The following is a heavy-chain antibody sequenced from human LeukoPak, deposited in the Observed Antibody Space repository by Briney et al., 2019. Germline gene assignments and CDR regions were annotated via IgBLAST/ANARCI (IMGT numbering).Heavy chain of an antibody. CDR2: ISYDGSTK. CDR3: ARDPVWQVDLRPYHAFHI. J-gene: IGHJ3*02. CDR1: GVTFSRYA. V-gene: IGHV3-30*04. D-gene: IGHD5-12*01. Sequence: GGSLRLSCAASGVTFSRYARHWVRQPPGKGLAWVTVISYDGSTKYYADSVKGRFTISRDNSMNTLHLPMNSLSAEDTAVYYCARDPVWQVDLRPYHAFHIWGQGPMVPVPS.